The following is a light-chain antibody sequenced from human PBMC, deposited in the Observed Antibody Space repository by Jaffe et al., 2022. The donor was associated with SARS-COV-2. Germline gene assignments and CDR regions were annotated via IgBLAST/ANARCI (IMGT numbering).Light chain of an antibody. V-gene: IGKV4-1*01. CDR1: QSVLYSSDNRNY. J-gene: IGKJ2*01. CDR2: WAS. CDR3: QQFYHTPFT. Sequence: DIVMTQSPDSLAVSLGERATINCRSSQSVLYSSDNRNYLAWYQQKPGQPPKLLLYWASARESGVPDRFSGSGSGTDFTLTIASLQAEDVAVYYCQQFYHTPFTFGPGTKLQI.